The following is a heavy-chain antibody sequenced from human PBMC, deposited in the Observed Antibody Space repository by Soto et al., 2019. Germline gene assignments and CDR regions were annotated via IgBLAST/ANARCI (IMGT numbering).Heavy chain of an antibody. V-gene: IGHV4-31*03. Sequence: SETLSLTCTVSGGSISSGGYYWSWIRQHPGKGLEWIGYIYYNGSTYYNPSLKSRVTISVDTSKNQFSLKLSSVTAADTAVYYCARVVNWNYVMSTWGQGTLVTVSS. J-gene: IGHJ5*02. CDR2: IYYNGST. CDR3: ARVVNWNYVMST. D-gene: IGHD1-7*01. CDR1: GGSISSGGYY.